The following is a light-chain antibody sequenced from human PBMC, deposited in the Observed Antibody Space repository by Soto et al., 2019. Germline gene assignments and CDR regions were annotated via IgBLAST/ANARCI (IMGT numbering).Light chain of an antibody. V-gene: IGKV3-15*01. CDR2: GAS. CDR3: QQYNNWPPT. J-gene: IGKJ1*01. CDR1: QSVTSK. Sequence: EIVMTQSPATLSVSPGERATLSCRASQSVTSKLAWYQEKPGQAPRLLIYGASTRATGIPARFSGSGSGTEFTLTISRLQSEDFAVYYCQQYNNWPPTFGQGTKVDIK.